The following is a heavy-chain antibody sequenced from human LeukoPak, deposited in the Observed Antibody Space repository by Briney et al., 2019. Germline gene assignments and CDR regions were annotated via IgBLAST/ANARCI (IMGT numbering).Heavy chain of an antibody. CDR3: ARDRSPNNYDAFDI. V-gene: IGHV3-53*01. CDR2: IYSGGST. Sequence: GGSLRLSCAASGFTVSSNYMSWVRQAPGKGLEWVSVIYSGGSTYYADSVKGRFTISRDNSKNTLYLQMNSLRAEDTAVYYCARDRSPNNYDAFDIWGQGTMVTLSS. D-gene: IGHD1-1*01. J-gene: IGHJ3*02. CDR1: GFTVSSNY.